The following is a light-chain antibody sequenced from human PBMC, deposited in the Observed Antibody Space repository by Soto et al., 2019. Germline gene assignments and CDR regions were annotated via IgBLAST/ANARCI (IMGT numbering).Light chain of an antibody. CDR2: EVS. J-gene: IGLJ2*01. CDR3: SSYAGSNNLV. V-gene: IGLV2-8*01. Sequence: SALTQPPSASGSPGQSVTISCTGTSSDVGGYNYVSWYQQHPGKAPKLMIYEVSKRPSGGPDRFSGSKSGNTASLTVSGLQAADEADYYCSSYAGSNNLVFGGGTKLTVL. CDR1: SSDVGGYNY.